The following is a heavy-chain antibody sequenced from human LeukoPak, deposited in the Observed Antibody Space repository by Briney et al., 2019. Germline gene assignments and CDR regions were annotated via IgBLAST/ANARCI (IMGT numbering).Heavy chain of an antibody. CDR2: MNPNSGNT. V-gene: IGHV1-8*01. D-gene: IGHD3-10*01. CDR1: GYTFTSYD. J-gene: IGHJ4*02. CDR3: ARESGLYGSGSRY. Sequence: GASVKVSCKASGYTFTSYDINWVRQATGQGLEWMGWMNPNSGNTGYAQKFQGRVTMTRTPSISTAYVELSSLRSEDTAVYYCARESGLYGSGSRYWGQGTLVTVSS.